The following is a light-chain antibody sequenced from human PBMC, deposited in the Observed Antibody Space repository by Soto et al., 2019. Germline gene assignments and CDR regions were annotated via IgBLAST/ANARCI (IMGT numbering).Light chain of an antibody. CDR1: QSISSW. CDR2: DAS. CDR3: QQVNVYPIT. Sequence: DIQMTQSPSTLSASVGDRVTITCRASQSISSWLAWYQQKPGKAPKLLIYDASSLESGVPSRFSGSGSGTEFTLTISSLQPEDFATYHCQQVNVYPITFGQGTRLEIK. J-gene: IGKJ5*01. V-gene: IGKV1-5*01.